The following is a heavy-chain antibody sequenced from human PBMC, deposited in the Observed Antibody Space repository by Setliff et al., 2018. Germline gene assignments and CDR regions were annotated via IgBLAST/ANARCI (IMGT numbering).Heavy chain of an antibody. J-gene: IGHJ3*01. CDR1: GYTFSTYG. CDR3: ARFGGSCSSSSCYASDL. D-gene: IGHD2-2*01. V-gene: IGHV1-18*01. Sequence: ASVKVSCKASGYTFSTYGLHWVRQAPGQGPEWMGMIITNTGKTSYAQKFQGRVTMTTDTPTGTGYMELRSLRSDDTAVYFCARFGGSCSSSSCYASDLWGQGTMVTVS. CDR2: IITNTGKT.